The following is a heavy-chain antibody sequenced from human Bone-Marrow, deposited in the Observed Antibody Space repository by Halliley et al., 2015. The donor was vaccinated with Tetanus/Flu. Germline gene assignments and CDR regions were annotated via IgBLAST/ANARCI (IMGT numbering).Heavy chain of an antibody. V-gene: IGHV4-59*08. D-gene: IGHD3-3*01. CDR2: IYYRGST. J-gene: IGHJ6*02. Sequence: TLSLTCTVSGGSISSYYWSWIRQPPGKGLEWIGYIYYRGSTNYNPSLKSRVTISVDTSKNQFSLKLSSVTAADTAVYYCAGRMSGYSPYVYYYGMDVWGQGTTVTVSS. CDR1: GGSISSYY. CDR3: AGRMSGYSPYVYYYGMDV.